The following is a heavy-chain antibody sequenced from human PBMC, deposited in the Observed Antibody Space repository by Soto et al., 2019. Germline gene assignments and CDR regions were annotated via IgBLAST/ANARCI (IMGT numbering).Heavy chain of an antibody. CDR1: GYTFTGYY. CDR3: ARDARGDEAPMDY. D-gene: IGHD3-10*01. Sequence: QVQLVQSGAEVKKPGASVKVSCKASGYTFTGYYMHWVRQAPGQGLEWMGWINPNSGGTNYAQKFQGWVTMTSDTSLSTAYMELSRLRSDDTAVYYCARDARGDEAPMDYWGQGTLVTVSS. V-gene: IGHV1-2*04. CDR2: INPNSGGT. J-gene: IGHJ4*02.